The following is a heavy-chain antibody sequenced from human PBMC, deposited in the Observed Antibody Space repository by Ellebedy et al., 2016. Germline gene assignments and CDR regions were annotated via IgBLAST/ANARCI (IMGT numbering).Heavy chain of an antibody. D-gene: IGHD3-3*01. CDR2: IVGRGDVK. V-gene: IGHV3-23*01. J-gene: IGHJ6*04. Sequence: GESLKISXVASGLNFDSFAMNWVRLAPGKGLEWLSSIVGRGDVKYYADSVRGRFFISRENFRQTTYLQMNNLGAEDSAIYFCAKFNGRYFGDTYHYHMDVWGKGTAVTVSS. CDR3: AKFNGRYFGDTYHYHMDV. CDR1: GLNFDSFA.